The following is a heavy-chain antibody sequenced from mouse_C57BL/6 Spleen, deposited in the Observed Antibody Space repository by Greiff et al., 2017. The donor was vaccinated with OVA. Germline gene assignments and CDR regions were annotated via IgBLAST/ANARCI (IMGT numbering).Heavy chain of an antibody. CDR2: IWSGGST. V-gene: IGHV2-2*01. D-gene: IGHD2-5*01. J-gene: IGHJ3*01. CDR1: GFSLTSYG. CDR3: ASPAYYSNSFAY. Sequence: VKVVESGPGLVQPSQSLSITCTVSGFSLTSYGVHWVRQSPGKGLEWLGVIWSGGSTDYNAAFISRLSISKDNSKSQVFFKMNSLQADDTAIYYCASPAYYSNSFAYWGKGTLVTVSA.